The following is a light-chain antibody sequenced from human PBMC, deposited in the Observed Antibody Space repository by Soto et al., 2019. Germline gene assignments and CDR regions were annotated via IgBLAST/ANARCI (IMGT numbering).Light chain of an antibody. CDR2: DAS. Sequence: EIVLTQSPATLSLSAGERATLSCRASQSISSGYVTWYQHKPGQAPRLLIYDASSRAPGIPARFSGSGSGTDFTLTITTLEPEDFAIYYCHQRHSWPRTFGQGTTLEMK. CDR3: HQRHSWPRT. CDR1: QSISSGY. J-gene: IGKJ2*01. V-gene: IGKV3-11*01.